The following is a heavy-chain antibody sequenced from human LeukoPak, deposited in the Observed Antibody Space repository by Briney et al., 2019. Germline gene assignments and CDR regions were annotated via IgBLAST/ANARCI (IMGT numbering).Heavy chain of an antibody. Sequence: GASVKVSCKASGYTFTGYYLHWVRQAPGQGLEWMGWINPKTGDTSYAQKFQGRVTMTGDTSISTAYMELTRLGSDDTAVYYCAREGDIVVVAAALDYWGQGTLVTVSS. CDR2: INPKTGDT. CDR1: GYTFTGYY. CDR3: AREGDIVVVAAALDY. J-gene: IGHJ4*02. V-gene: IGHV1-2*02. D-gene: IGHD2-15*01.